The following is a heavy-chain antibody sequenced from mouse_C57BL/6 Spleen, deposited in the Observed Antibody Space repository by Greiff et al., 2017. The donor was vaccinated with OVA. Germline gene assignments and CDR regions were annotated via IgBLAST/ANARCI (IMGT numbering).Heavy chain of an antibody. CDR2: IDPANGNT. CDR1: GFNIKNTY. Sequence: VQLKQSVAELVRPGASVKLSCTASGFNIKNTYMHWVKQRPEQGLEWIGRIDPANGNTKYAPKFQGKATITADTSSNTAYLQLSSLTSEDTAIYYCALNYYGSSSYWYFDVWGTGTTVTVSS. V-gene: IGHV14-3*01. CDR3: ALNYYGSSSYWYFDV. D-gene: IGHD1-1*01. J-gene: IGHJ1*03.